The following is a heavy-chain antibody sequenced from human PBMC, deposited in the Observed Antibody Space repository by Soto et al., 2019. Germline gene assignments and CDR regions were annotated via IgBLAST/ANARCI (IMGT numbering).Heavy chain of an antibody. CDR1: GFTFSSYA. CDR2: ISGSGGST. V-gene: IGHV3-23*01. CDR3: AKDRQLWLLSYFDY. Sequence: EVQLLESGGGLVQPGGSLRLSCAASGFTFSSYAMSWVRQAPGKGLEWVSAISGSGGSTYYADSVKGRFTISRDNSKNTLDLQMKSLRAEDTAVYYCAKDRQLWLLSYFDYWGQGTLVTVSS. D-gene: IGHD5-18*01. J-gene: IGHJ4*02.